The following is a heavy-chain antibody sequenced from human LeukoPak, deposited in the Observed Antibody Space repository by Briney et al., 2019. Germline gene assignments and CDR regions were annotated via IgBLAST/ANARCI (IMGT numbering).Heavy chain of an antibody. CDR3: ANYGSGSYRFDP. CDR2: IYYSGST. V-gene: IGHV4-31*03. D-gene: IGHD3-10*01. Sequence: PSETLSLTCTVSGGSISSGGYYWSWIRQHPGKGLEWIGYIYYSGSTYYDPSLKSRVTISVDTSKNQFSLKLSSVTAADTAVYYCANYGSGSYRFDPWGQGTLVTVSS. J-gene: IGHJ5*02. CDR1: GGSISSGGYY.